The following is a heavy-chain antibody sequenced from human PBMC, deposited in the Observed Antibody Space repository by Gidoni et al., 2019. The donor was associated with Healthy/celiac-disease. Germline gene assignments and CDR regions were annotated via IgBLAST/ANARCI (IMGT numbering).Heavy chain of an antibody. CDR2: INHSGST. D-gene: IGHD2-2*01. CDR1: GGSFSGYY. Sequence: QVQLQQWGAGLLKPSETLSLTCAVYGGSFSGYYWRWIRQPPGKGLEWIGEINHSGSTNYNPSLKSRVTISVDTSKNQFSLKLSSVTAADTAVYYCARDRYCSSTSCRYYYYYGMDVWGQGTTVTVSS. CDR3: ARDRYCSSTSCRYYYYYGMDV. V-gene: IGHV4-34*01. J-gene: IGHJ6*02.